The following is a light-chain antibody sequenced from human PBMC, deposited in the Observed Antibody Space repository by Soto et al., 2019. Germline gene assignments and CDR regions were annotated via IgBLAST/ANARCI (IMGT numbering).Light chain of an antibody. CDR1: SSDIGAYNF. J-gene: IGLJ2*01. Sequence: QSVLTQPASVSGSPGQSITISCTGTSSDIGAYNFVSWYQQHPGKAPKLMLYDVNIRPSGVSNRFSGSKSGNTASLTISGLQAEDEDYYYCNSWTTSSTMIFGGGTKVTVL. CDR3: NSWTTSSTMI. CDR2: DVN. V-gene: IGLV2-14*03.